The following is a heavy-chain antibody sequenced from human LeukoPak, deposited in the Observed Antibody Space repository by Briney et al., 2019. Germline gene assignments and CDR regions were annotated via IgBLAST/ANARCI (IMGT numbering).Heavy chain of an antibody. Sequence: ASVKVSCTASGYTFTSYGISWARQAPGQGLGWMGWISAYNGNTNYAQKLQGRVTMTTDTSTSTAYMELRSLRSDDTAVYYCARDYGRDSNYWFDPWGQGTLVTVSS. J-gene: IGHJ5*02. CDR3: ARDYGRDSNYWFDP. D-gene: IGHD4-11*01. CDR1: GYTFTSYG. CDR2: ISAYNGNT. V-gene: IGHV1-18*01.